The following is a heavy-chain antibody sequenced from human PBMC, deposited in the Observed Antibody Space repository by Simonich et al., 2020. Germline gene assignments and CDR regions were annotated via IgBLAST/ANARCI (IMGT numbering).Heavy chain of an antibody. V-gene: IGHV1-8*03. D-gene: IGHD1-26*01. CDR2: MNPNSGNT. CDR3: ARTYSGSYYYFDY. Sequence: QVQLVQSGAEVKKPGASVKVSCKASGYTFTSYDINWVRQATGQGREWMGWMNPNSGNTSYAQKFQGRVTITRNTSISTAYMELSSLRSEDTAVYYCARTYSGSYYYFDYWGQGTLVTVSS. J-gene: IGHJ4*02. CDR1: GYTFTSYD.